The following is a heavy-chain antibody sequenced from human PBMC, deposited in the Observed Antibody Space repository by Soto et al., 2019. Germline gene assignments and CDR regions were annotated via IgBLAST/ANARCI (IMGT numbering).Heavy chain of an antibody. CDR2: ISSSSSYI. CDR1: GFTFSSYS. Sequence: GGSLRLSCAASGFTFSSYSMNWVRQAPGKGLEWVSSISSSSSYIYYADSVKGRFTISRDNAKNSLYLQMNSLRAEDTAVYYCARDYCGGDCAPDYWGQGTLVTVSS. CDR3: ARDYCGGDCAPDY. V-gene: IGHV3-21*01. J-gene: IGHJ4*02. D-gene: IGHD2-21*02.